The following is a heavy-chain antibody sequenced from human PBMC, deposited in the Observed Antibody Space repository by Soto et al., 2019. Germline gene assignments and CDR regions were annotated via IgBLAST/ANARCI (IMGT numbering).Heavy chain of an antibody. CDR1: GGSFGGYY. CDR3: ARDSIPLVVMVITSRVGWFDP. Sequence: SDTLSLTWTVHGGSFGGYYWSWIRQPPGKGLEWIGKINHSGSTNYNPSLKSRVTISVDTSKNQFSLKLSSVTAADTAVYYCARDSIPLVVMVITSRVGWFDPWGQETLVTVSS. V-gene: IGHV4-34*01. J-gene: IGHJ5*02. CDR2: INHSGST. D-gene: IGHD3-22*01.